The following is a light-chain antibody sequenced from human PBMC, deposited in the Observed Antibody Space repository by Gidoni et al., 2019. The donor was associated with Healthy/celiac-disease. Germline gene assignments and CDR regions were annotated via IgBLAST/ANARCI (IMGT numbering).Light chain of an antibody. CDR3: MQALQTPPT. CDR1: QSPINTTGYNY. CDR2: LGS. J-gene: IGKJ1*01. V-gene: IGKV2-28*01. Sequence: IVMTQSPLSLPVTPGEPSSISCRSSQSPINTTGYNYLEWYLQKPGQSPQLLIYLGSNRASGVPDRFSGSGSGTDFTLKISRVEAEDVGVYYCMQALQTPPTFGQGTKVEIK.